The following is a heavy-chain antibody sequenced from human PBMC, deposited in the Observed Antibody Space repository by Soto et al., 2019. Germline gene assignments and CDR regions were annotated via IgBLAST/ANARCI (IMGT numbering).Heavy chain of an antibody. CDR1: GGTFSSYA. CDR2: IIPIFGTA. J-gene: IGHJ6*02. Sequence: QVQLVQSGAEVKKPGSSVKVSCKASGGTFSSYAISWVRQAPGQGLEWMGGIIPIFGTANYAQKFQGRVXXXADESTSTAXXXXXXXRSEDTAXXXXXXXGGDSPSYYXXXXXDVWGQG. D-gene: IGHD2-21*02. CDR3: XXXGGDSPSYYXXXXXDV. V-gene: IGHV1-69*01.